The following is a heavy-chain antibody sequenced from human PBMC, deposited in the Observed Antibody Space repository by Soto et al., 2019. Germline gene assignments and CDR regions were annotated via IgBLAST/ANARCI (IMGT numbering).Heavy chain of an antibody. CDR2: IDDSGKV. J-gene: IGHJ4*02. V-gene: IGHV4-39*02. CDR3: AIPPPIEVAGPDY. CDR1: GGSISGSPYH. Sequence: SETLSLTCTVSGGSISGSPYHWGWIRQPPGKGLEWIGSIDDSGKVYYNPSLTGRATLLVDTSKNRFSLNLNSVTAADTAVYYCAIPPPIEVAGPDYWGQGTLVTSPQ.